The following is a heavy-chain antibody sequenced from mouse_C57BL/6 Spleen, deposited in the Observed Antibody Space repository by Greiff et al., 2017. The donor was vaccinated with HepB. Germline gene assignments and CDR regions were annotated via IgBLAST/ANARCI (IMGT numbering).Heavy chain of an antibody. D-gene: IGHD3-2*02. Sequence: VKLQQPGAELVKPGASVKLSCKASGYTFTSYWMHWVKQRPGRGLEWIGRIDPNSGGTKYNEKFKSKATLTVDKPSSTAYMQLSSLTSEDSPVYYCARGSSSGVAWFAYWGQGTLVTVSA. CDR1: GYTFTSYW. J-gene: IGHJ3*01. CDR2: IDPNSGGT. V-gene: IGHV1-72*01. CDR3: ARGSSSGVAWFAY.